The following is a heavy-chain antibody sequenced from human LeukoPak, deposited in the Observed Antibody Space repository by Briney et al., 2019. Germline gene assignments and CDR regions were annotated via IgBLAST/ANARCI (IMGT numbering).Heavy chain of an antibody. CDR1: GGTFSSYT. CDR3: ARDLGYSSGWPRNYYYGMDV. D-gene: IGHD6-19*01. CDR2: IIPILGIA. Sequence: SVKVSCKASGGTFSSYTISWVRQAPGQGLEWMGRIIPILGIANYAQKFPGRVTITADKSTSTAYMELSSLRSEDTAVYYCARDLGYSSGWPRNYYYGMDVWGQGTTVTVSS. J-gene: IGHJ6*02. V-gene: IGHV1-69*04.